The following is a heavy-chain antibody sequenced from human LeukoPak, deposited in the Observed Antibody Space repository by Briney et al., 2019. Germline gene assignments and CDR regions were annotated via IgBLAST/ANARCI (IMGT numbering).Heavy chain of an antibody. D-gene: IGHD3-22*01. CDR1: GGSFSGYY. J-gene: IGHJ4*02. CDR3: ARVPYYYDSSGYYYADF. V-gene: IGHV4-34*01. Sequence: TTSETLSLTCAVYGGSFSGYYWSWIRQPPGKVLEWIGEIKHSGSTNYNPSLKSRVTISVDTSKNQFSMKLSSVTAAEAAVYYCARVPYYYDSSGYYYADFWGQGTLVTVSS. CDR2: IKHSGST.